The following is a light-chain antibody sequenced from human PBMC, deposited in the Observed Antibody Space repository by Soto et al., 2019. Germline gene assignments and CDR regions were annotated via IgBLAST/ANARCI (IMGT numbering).Light chain of an antibody. CDR3: QQYDSYSS. V-gene: IGKV1-5*03. J-gene: IGKJ4*01. CDR2: KAS. CDR1: QALSNY. Sequence: DIQLTQSPSFLSASVGDTVTITCRASQALSNYLAWYQQKPGKVPKLLIYKASNLESGVPSRFSGSGSGTEFTLTISSLQPDDFATYYCQQYDSYSSFGGGTKVDIK.